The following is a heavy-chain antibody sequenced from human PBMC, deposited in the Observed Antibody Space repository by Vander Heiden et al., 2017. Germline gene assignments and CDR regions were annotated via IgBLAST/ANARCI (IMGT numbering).Heavy chain of an antibody. CDR3: ARDQYSNSSGDAFDY. Sequence: EVQLVESGGGLVKPGGSLRLSCAASGFTFSTYSMHWVRQAPGKGLEWVSSISSGSTYIFYADSVKGRFTISRDNAKNSLYLQMNSLRAEDTAVYYCARDQYSNSSGDAFDYWGQGTLVTVSS. V-gene: IGHV3-21*01. CDR1: GFTFSTYS. CDR2: ISSGSTYI. J-gene: IGHJ4*02. D-gene: IGHD6-6*01.